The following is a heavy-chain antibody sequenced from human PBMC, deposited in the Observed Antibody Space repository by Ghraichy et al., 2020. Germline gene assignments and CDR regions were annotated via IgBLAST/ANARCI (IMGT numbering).Heavy chain of an antibody. J-gene: IGHJ4*02. V-gene: IGHV3-21*01. CDR3: ARGPHFDWLLYFDY. Sequence: GGSLRLSCAASGFTFSSYSMNWVRQAPGKGLEWVSSISSSSSYIYYADSVKGRFTISRDNAKNSLYLQMNSLRAEDTAVYYCARGPHFDWLLYFDYWGQGTLVTVSS. CDR1: GFTFSSYS. CDR2: ISSSSSYI. D-gene: IGHD3-9*01.